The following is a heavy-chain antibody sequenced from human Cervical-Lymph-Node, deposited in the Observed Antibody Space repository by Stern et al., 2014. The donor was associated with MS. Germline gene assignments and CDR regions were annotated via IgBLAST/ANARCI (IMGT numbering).Heavy chain of an antibody. D-gene: IGHD3-16*01. CDR3: TTPQGAF. J-gene: IGHJ4*02. V-gene: IGHV1-8*01. Sequence: QLVQSGTELRKPGASVRVSCKASGYAFTNYDINWVRQATGQGLEWVGWINPNTGNAGPAQKFHGRVTITTNNSITTAYMDLSNLRSEDTAIYYCTTPQGAFWGQGTLITVSS. CDR2: INPNTGNA. CDR1: GYAFTNYD.